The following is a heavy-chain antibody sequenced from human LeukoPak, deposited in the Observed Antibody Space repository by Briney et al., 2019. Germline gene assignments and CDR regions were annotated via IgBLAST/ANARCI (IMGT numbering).Heavy chain of an antibody. CDR2: IKGDGSST. CDR3: ARSDWLDS. Sequence: GGSLRLSCAASGFTFSGKWMHWVRQAPGKGLVWVSRIKGDGSSTTYADSVKGRFTISRDNAKNTLHLQMDSLRAEDTAVYYCARSDWLDSWGQGTLVTVSS. J-gene: IGHJ5*01. CDR1: GFTFSGKW. V-gene: IGHV3-74*03.